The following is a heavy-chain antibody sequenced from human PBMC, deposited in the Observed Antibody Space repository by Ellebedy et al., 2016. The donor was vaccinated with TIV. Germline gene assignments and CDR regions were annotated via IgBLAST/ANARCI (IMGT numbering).Heavy chain of an antibody. CDR3: TKRAEKWGFFDY. CDR1: GFIFSDYV. D-gene: IGHD3-16*01. Sequence: GESLKISCAASGFIFSDYVMAWVRQVPGKGLEWVSAMAEYDGRTFYADSVRGRFTISRDNSANILFLHMHSLSAEDTAIYYCTKRAEKWGFFDYWGQGARVTVSS. CDR2: MAEYDGRT. J-gene: IGHJ4*02. V-gene: IGHV3-23*01.